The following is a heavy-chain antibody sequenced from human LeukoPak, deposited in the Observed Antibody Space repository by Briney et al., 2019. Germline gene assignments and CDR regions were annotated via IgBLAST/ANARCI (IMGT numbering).Heavy chain of an antibody. Sequence: GGSLRLFCAASGFTFSSYWMHWVRQAPGKGLVWVSRINSDGSSTSYADSVKGRFTVSRDNAKNTLYLQMNSLRAEDTAVYYCARDVLLWFGELFSYYYYYGMDVWGQGTTVTVSS. V-gene: IGHV3-74*01. J-gene: IGHJ6*02. CDR2: INSDGSST. D-gene: IGHD3-10*01. CDR1: GFTFSSYW. CDR3: ARDVLLWFGELFSYYYYYGMDV.